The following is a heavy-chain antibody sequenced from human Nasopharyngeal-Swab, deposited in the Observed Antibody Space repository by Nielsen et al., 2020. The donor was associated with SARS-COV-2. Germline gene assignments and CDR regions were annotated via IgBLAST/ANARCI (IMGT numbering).Heavy chain of an antibody. CDR3: ARAWFDP. Sequence: GSLRLSCAVYGGSFSGYYWSWIRQPPGKGLEWIGEINHSGSTNYNPSLKSRVTISVDTSKNQFSLKLSSVTAADTAVYYCARAWFDPWGQGTLVTVSS. CDR1: GGSFSGYY. CDR2: INHSGST. J-gene: IGHJ5*02. V-gene: IGHV4-34*01.